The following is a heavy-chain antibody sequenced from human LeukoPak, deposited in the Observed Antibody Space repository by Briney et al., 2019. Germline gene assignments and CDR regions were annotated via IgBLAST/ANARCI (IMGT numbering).Heavy chain of an antibody. CDR1: GFTVSSNY. CDR3: ARGDDDGGAWYYFYY. Sequence: GGSLRLSCAASGFTVSSNYMNWVRHAPGKGLGWVSVIYSGGSTYYAESVTGRFTISRDKSKNTLFLQMNSLRAEDTAEYYCARGDDDGGAWYYFYYWGEGTLVTVS. V-gene: IGHV3-53*01. CDR2: IYSGGST. D-gene: IGHD6-19*01. J-gene: IGHJ4*02.